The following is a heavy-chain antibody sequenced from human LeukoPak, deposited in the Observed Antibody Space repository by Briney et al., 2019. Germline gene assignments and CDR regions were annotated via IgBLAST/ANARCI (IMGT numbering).Heavy chain of an antibody. D-gene: IGHD3-10*02. CDR2: IQYDGSNE. V-gene: IGHV3-30*02. CDR3: AELGITMIGGV. J-gene: IGHJ6*04. CDR1: GFTFSDYS. Sequence: GALRLSCIASGFTFSDYSFNWVRQAPGKGLEWVAYIQYDGSNEQYADSVKGRFSISRDSSKNILYLQMNSLRAEDTAVYYCAELGITMIGGVWGKGTTVTISS.